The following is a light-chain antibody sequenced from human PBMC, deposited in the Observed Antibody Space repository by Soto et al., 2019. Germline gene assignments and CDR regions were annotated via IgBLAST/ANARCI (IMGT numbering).Light chain of an antibody. J-gene: IGKJ1*01. V-gene: IGKV3-11*01. CDR1: QSVSSH. CDR3: QQRWT. CDR2: DAS. Sequence: EIVLTQSPATLSLSPGERATLSCRASQSVSSHLAWYQQKPGQAPRLLIYDASNRATGIPARFSGSGSGTDFTLTISSLEPEDFAVYYCQQRWTFGQGTKVDIK.